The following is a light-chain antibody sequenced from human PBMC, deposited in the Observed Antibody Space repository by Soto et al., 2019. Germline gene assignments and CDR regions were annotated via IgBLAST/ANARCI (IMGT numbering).Light chain of an antibody. CDR3: SSYEGSNNXVV. Sequence: QSALTQPPSASGSPGQSVTISCTGTSSDVGGYNYVSWYQQHPGKAPKLMIYEVSKRPSGVPDRFSGSKSGNTASLTVSGLQAEDEADYYCSSYEGSNNXVV. CDR1: SSDVGGYNY. V-gene: IGLV2-8*01. J-gene: IGLJ2*01. CDR2: EVS.